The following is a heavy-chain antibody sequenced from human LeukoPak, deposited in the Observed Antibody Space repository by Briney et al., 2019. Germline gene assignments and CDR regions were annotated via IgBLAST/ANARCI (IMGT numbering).Heavy chain of an antibody. CDR3: ARDLGACPDY. CDR1: GFTFSSYW. CDR2: INTDGSTT. Sequence: GGSLRLSCAASGFTFSSYWMHWVRHAPGKGLVWVSRINTDGSTTTYADSVKGRFTISRDNAKNTLYLQMDSLRAEDRAVYYCARDLGACPDYWGRGTLVTVSS. V-gene: IGHV3-74*01. J-gene: IGHJ4*02. D-gene: IGHD3-16*01.